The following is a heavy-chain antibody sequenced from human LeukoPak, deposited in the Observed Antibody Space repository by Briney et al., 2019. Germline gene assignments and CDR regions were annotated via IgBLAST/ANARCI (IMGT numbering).Heavy chain of an antibody. D-gene: IGHD5-24*01. Sequence: SETLSLTCTVSGFSISSGHYWGWIRQPPGKGLEWIGSIYHSGSTYYHPSLKSRVSMSIDVSKNQFSLRLNSVTAADTAVYYCARARQWLPFEYWGQGTLVTVSS. CDR3: ARARQWLPFEY. CDR1: GFSISSGHY. J-gene: IGHJ4*02. V-gene: IGHV4-38-2*02. CDR2: IYHSGST.